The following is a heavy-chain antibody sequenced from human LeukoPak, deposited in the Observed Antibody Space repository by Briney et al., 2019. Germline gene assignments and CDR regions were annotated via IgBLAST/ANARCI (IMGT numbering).Heavy chain of an antibody. CDR1: GFTFRSYA. D-gene: IGHD1-26*01. CDR2: ISGSGGST. V-gene: IGHV3-23*01. J-gene: IGHJ4*02. CDR3: ARGLPSGSYYFDY. Sequence: PGGSLRLSCAASGFTFRSYAMSWVRQSPGEGLEWVSVISGSGGSTYYADSVKGRFTISRDNSKNTLFLQMNSLTAGDTAVYYCARGLPSGSYYFDYWGQGTLVTVSS.